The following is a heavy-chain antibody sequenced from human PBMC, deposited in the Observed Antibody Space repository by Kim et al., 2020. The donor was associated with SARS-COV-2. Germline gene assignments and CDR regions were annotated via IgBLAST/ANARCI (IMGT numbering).Heavy chain of an antibody. Sequence: YYGTSLKTRITSAKDTSKNQVVLTMTNKDPVDTATYYCARIPGGGYYFDYWGQGTLVTVSS. J-gene: IGHJ4*02. D-gene: IGHD3-16*01. V-gene: IGHV2-70*01. CDR3: ARIPGGGYYFDY.